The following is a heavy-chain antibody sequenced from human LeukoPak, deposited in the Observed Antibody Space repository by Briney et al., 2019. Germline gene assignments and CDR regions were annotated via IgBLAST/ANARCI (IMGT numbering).Heavy chain of an antibody. CDR1: GGTFSSYT. CDR2: IIPILGIA. CDR3: ARYTLWDCSSTSCYTGAFDI. D-gene: IGHD2-2*02. Sequence: SVKVSCKASGGTFSSYTISWVRQAPGQGLEWMGRIIPILGIANYAQKFQGRVTIPADKSTSTAYMELSSLRSEDTAVYYCARYTLWDCSSTSCYTGAFDIWGQGTMVTVSS. J-gene: IGHJ3*02. V-gene: IGHV1-69*02.